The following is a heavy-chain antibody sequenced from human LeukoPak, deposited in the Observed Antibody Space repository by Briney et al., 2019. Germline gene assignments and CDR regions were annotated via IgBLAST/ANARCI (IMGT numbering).Heavy chain of an antibody. CDR2: INHSGST. CDR3: ARQRPRPYSGSYLRLGWYFDL. V-gene: IGHV4-34*01. J-gene: IGHJ2*01. Sequence: PSETLSLTCAVYGGSFSGYYWSWIRQPPGKGLEWIGEINHSGSTNYNPSLKSRVTISVDTSKNQFSLKLSSVTAADTAVYYCARQRPRPYSGSYLRLGWYFDLWGRGTLVTVSS. CDR1: GGSFSGYY. D-gene: IGHD1-26*01.